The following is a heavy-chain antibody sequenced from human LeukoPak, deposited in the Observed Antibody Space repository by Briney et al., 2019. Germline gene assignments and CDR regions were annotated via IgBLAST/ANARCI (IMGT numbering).Heavy chain of an antibody. V-gene: IGHV1-69*10. D-gene: IGHD2-15*01. J-gene: IGHJ5*02. CDR3: ARSDIVVVVAATGRLAWFDP. CDR1: GGTFSSYA. Sequence: AASVKVSCKASGGTFSSYAISWVRQAPGQGLEWMGGIIPILGIANYAQKFQGRVTITADKSTSTAYMELSSLRSEDTAVYYCARSDIVVVVAATGRLAWFDPWGQGTLVTVSS. CDR2: IIPILGIA.